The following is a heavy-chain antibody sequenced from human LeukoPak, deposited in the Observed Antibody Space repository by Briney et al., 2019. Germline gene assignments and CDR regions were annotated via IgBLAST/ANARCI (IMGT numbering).Heavy chain of an antibody. CDR2: IKSDGSST. V-gene: IGHV3-74*01. D-gene: IGHD2-21*02. J-gene: IGHJ6*02. Sequence: PGRSLRLSCAASGFTFDDYAMHWVRQAPGEALMWVSRIKSDGSSTTYADSVKGRFTISRDNAKNTLYLQMNSLRAEDTAVYYCSRDSLSSCGGDCYSGLDVWGQGTTVTVSS. CDR3: SRDSLSSCGGDCYSGLDV. CDR1: GFTFDDYA.